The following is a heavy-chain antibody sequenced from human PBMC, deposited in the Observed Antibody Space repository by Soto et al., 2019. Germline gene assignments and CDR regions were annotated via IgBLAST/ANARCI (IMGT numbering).Heavy chain of an antibody. CDR2: IYYSGST. CDR1: GGSISSYY. Sequence: SETLSLTCTVSGGSISSYYWSWIRQPPGKGLEWIGYIYYSGSTNYNPSIKSRVTISVDTSKNQFSLKLSSVTAADTAVYYCARERRGLLGSYYMDVWGKGTTVTVSS. CDR3: ARERRGLLGSYYMDV. D-gene: IGHD2-15*01. J-gene: IGHJ6*03. V-gene: IGHV4-59*01.